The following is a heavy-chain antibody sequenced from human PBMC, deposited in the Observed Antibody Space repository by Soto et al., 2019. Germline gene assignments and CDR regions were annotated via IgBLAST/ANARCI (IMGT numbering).Heavy chain of an antibody. CDR1: GGSVSSGSYY. V-gene: IGHV4-61*01. CDR2: IYYSGST. Sequence: PSETLSLTCTVSGGSVSSGSYYWSWIRQPPGKGLEWIGYIYYSGSTNYNPSLKSRVTISVDTSKNQFSLKLSSVTATDTVVYYCARSPRAPRPRRCDPWGWRTPATVSS. CDR3: ARSPRAPRPRRCDP. J-gene: IGHJ5*02.